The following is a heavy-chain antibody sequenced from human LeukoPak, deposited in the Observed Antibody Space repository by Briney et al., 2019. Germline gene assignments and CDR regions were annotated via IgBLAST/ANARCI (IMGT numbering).Heavy chain of an antibody. CDR1: GGTFSSYA. V-gene: IGHV1-69*05. Sequence: ASVKVSCKASGGTFSSYAISWVRQAPGQGLEWMGGIIPIFGTANYAQKFQGRVTITTDESTSTAYMELSSLRSEDTALYYCAKGVTVTTDYYYYGMDVWGQGTTVTVSS. D-gene: IGHD4-17*01. J-gene: IGHJ6*02. CDR3: AKGVTVTTDYYYYGMDV. CDR2: IIPIFGTA.